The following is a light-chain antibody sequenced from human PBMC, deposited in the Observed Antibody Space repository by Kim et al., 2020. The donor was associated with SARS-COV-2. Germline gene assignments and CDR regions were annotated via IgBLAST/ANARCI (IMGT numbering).Light chain of an antibody. CDR1: QDISIY. Sequence: DIQMTQSPSSLSASVGDRVTITCRASQDISIYLAWFQQKPGTAPKSLIFGASILQDGVSSKFSGSGSETYFTLTISSLQPEDVATYYCQQYVSYPITFGQGTRLEIK. CDR2: GAS. CDR3: QQYVSYPIT. J-gene: IGKJ5*01. V-gene: IGKV1-16*02.